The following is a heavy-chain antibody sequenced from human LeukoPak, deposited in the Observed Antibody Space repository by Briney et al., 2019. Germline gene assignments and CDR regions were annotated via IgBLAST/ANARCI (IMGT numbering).Heavy chain of an antibody. CDR3: ARDPGWIDYYYGMDV. Sequence: PGGSLRLSCAASGFTFSSYAMHWVRQAPGKGLEYVSAISSNGGSTYYANSVKGRFTISRDNSKNTLYLQMGSLRAEGMAVYYCARDPGWIDYYYGMDVWGQGTTVTVSS. J-gene: IGHJ6*02. CDR2: ISSNGGST. D-gene: IGHD6-19*01. V-gene: IGHV3-64*01. CDR1: GFTFSSYA.